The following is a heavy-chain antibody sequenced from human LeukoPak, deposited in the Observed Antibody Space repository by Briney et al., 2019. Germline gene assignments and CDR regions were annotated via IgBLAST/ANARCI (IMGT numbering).Heavy chain of an antibody. D-gene: IGHD3-16*01. CDR1: GYTFSNYY. V-gene: IGHV1-46*01. CDR2: INPNGGST. J-gene: IGHJ1*01. Sequence: APVKVSCKASGYTFSNYYIHWVRQAPGQGLEWLGLINPNGGSTNPAPQVRGSVTLTRDVSSSTAYMELSSLRSEDTAVYYCARAAVSGGVTTYLLHSWGQGTLVTVSS. CDR3: ARAAVSGGVTTYLLHS.